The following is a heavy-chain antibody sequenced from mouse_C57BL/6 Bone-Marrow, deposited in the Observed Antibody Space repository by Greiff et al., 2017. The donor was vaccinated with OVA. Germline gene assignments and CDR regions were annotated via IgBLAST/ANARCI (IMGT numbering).Heavy chain of an antibody. J-gene: IGHJ2*01. Sequence: VQLQQSGAELARPGASVKLSCKASGYTFTSYGISWVKQRTGQGLEWIGEIYPRSGNTYYNEKFKGKATLTADKSSSTAYMELRSLTSEDSAVYFCARGGTYYGSSGGYWGQGTTLTVSS. CDR2: IYPRSGNT. D-gene: IGHD1-1*01. CDR1: GYTFTSYG. V-gene: IGHV1-81*01. CDR3: ARGGTYYGSSGGY.